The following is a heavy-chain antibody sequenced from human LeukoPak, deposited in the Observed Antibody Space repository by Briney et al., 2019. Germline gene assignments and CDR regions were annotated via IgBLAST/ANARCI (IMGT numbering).Heavy chain of an antibody. CDR1: GFTFSSYA. CDR2: ISGSGGST. Sequence: GGSLRLSCAASGFTFSSYAMSWVRQAPGKGLEWVSAISGSGGSTYYADSVKGRFTISRDNSKNTLYLQMNSLRAEDTAVYYCAKVIDYGDYVGIFDYWGQGTLVTVSS. D-gene: IGHD4-17*01. V-gene: IGHV3-23*01. J-gene: IGHJ4*02. CDR3: AKVIDYGDYVGIFDY.